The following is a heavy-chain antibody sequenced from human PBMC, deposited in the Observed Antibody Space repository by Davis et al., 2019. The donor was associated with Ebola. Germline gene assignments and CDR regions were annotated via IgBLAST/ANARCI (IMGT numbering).Heavy chain of an antibody. CDR3: ARIVSGSYSDY. CDR2: MNPNSGNT. Sequence: ASVKVSCKASGYTFTGYYMHWVRQAPGQGLEWMGWMNPNSGNTGYAQKFQGRVTMTRNTSISTAYMELSSLRSEDTAVYYCARIVSGSYSDYWGQGTLVTVSS. J-gene: IGHJ4*02. D-gene: IGHD1-26*01. V-gene: IGHV1-8*02. CDR1: GYTFTGYY.